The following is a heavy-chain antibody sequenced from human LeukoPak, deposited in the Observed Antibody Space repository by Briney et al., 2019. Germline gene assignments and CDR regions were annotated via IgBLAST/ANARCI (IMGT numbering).Heavy chain of an antibody. CDR2: INHSGST. CDR1: GGSFSGYY. D-gene: IGHD5-12*01. V-gene: IGHV4-34*01. Sequence: SETLSLTCAVYGGSFSGYYWSWIRQPPGKGLEWIGEINHSGSTNYDPSLKSRVTISVDTSKNQFSLKLSSVTAADTAVYYCARGPGSGYDLAGIFDYWGQGTLVTVSS. CDR3: ARGPGSGYDLAGIFDY. J-gene: IGHJ4*02.